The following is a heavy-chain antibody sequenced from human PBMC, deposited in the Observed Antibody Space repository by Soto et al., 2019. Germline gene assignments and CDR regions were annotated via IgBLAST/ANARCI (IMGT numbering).Heavy chain of an antibody. CDR3: ARLDYSPASSLDY. D-gene: IGHD4-4*01. Sequence: QVQLVQSGAEVKKPGASVKVSCKASGYTFTSYGISWVRQAPGQGLEWMGWISAYNGNTNYAQKLQGRVTMTTDTSTITAYLELRSLSSDDTAVYSCARLDYSPASSLDYWGQGPLFTVSS. CDR1: GYTFTSYG. CDR2: ISAYNGNT. J-gene: IGHJ4*02. V-gene: IGHV1-18*01.